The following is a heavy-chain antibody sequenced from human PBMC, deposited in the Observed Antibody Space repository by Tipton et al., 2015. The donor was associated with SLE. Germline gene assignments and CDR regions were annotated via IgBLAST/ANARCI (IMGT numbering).Heavy chain of an antibody. D-gene: IGHD6-13*01. CDR2: FYYSGSTY. J-gene: IGHJ6*02. CDR1: GYSISSISYY. Sequence: TLSLTCTVSGYSISSISYYWGWIRQPPWKGLEWIASFYYSGSTYYYNPSLKRRVTISVDTSKNQFSLKLSSVTAADTAVYYCAGEGYSSFIYYYYYGMDVWGQGTTVTVSS. V-gene: IGHV4-39*07. CDR3: AGEGYSSFIYYYYYGMDV.